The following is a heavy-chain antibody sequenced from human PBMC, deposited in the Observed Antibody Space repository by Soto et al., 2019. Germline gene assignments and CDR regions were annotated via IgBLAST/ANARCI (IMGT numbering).Heavy chain of an antibody. J-gene: IGHJ5*02. CDR1: GGSISSGGYY. V-gene: IGHV4-31*03. Sequence: QVQLQESGPGLVKPSQTLSLTCTVSGGSISSGGYYWSWIRQHPGKGLEWIGYIYYSGSTYYNPSIKSRVTISIDTFKNQFSLKLSSVTAADTAVYYCARAYPSDHDFWSGPGWFDPWGQRTLVTVSS. CDR3: ARAYPSDHDFWSGPGWFDP. D-gene: IGHD3-3*01. CDR2: IYYSGST.